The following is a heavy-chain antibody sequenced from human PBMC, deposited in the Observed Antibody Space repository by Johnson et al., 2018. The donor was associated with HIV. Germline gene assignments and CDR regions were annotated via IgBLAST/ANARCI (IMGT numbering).Heavy chain of an antibody. J-gene: IGHJ3*02. CDR2: MSYDGSNK. CDR3: ARGGQAGDAFDI. CDR1: GFTFSSYA. V-gene: IGHV3-30*04. Sequence: QVQLVESGGGVVQPGMSLRVSCAASGFTFSSYAMHWVRQAPGRGLEWVAVMSYDGSNKYYADSVKGRFTIYRDNSKNTLYLQMNSLRAEDTAVYYCARGGQAGDAFDIWGQVTMVTVSS.